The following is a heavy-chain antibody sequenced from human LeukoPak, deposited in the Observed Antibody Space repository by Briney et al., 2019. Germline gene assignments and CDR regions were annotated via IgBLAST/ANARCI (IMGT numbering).Heavy chain of an antibody. CDR1: GFTFRSYW. CDR2: INSDGSST. J-gene: IGHJ4*02. D-gene: IGHD2-2*01. V-gene: IGHV3-74*01. CDR3: AKADCSSTSCYAGY. Sequence: PGGSLRLSCAASGFTFRSYWMHWVRQAPGKGLVRVSRINSDGSSTNYADSVKGRFTISRDNAKNSPYLQMNSLRAEDMALYYCAKADCSSTSCYAGYWGQGTLVTVSS.